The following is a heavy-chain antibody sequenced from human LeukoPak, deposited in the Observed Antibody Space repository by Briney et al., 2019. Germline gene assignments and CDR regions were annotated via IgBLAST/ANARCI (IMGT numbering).Heavy chain of an antibody. CDR2: ISWDGGST. CDR1: GFTFDDYT. J-gene: IGHJ4*02. Sequence: GGSLRLSCAASGFTFDDYTMHWVRQAPGKGLEWVSLISWDGGSTYYADSVKGRFTISRDNSKNSLYLQMNSLRTEDTALYYCAKGAGQQLGGTEFDYWGQGTLVTVSS. CDR3: AKGAGQQLGGTEFDY. D-gene: IGHD6-13*01. V-gene: IGHV3-43*01.